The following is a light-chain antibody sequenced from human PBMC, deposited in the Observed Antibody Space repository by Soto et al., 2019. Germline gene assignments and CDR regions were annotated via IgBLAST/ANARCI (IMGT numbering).Light chain of an antibody. CDR3: QQYFTTPIT. Sequence: IVMTQSPDSLPVSLGERATINCKSSQSVLYRSDSKNYLAWYQQKPGQPPKLLIYWASTRESGVPDRFSGSGSGTDFTLTISTLQAEDVAIYHCQQYFTTPITFGQGTRLEIK. CDR2: WAS. CDR1: QSVLYRSDSKNY. J-gene: IGKJ5*01. V-gene: IGKV4-1*01.